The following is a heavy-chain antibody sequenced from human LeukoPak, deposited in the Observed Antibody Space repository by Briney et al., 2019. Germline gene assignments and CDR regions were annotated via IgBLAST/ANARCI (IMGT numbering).Heavy chain of an antibody. V-gene: IGHV4-34*01. CDR3: ARGVSYDFWSGYYTTPHFDY. J-gene: IGHJ4*02. Sequence: TPSETLSLTCAVYGGSFSGYYWSWIRQPPGKGLEWIGEINHSGSTNYNPSLKSRVPISVDTSKNQFSLKLSFVTAADTAVYYCARGVSYDFWSGYYTTPHFDYWGQGTLVTVSS. CDR1: GGSFSGYY. CDR2: INHSGST. D-gene: IGHD3-3*01.